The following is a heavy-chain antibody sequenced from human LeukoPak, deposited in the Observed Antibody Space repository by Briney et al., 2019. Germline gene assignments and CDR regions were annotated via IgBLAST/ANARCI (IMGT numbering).Heavy chain of an antibody. CDR2: IIPIFGTA. V-gene: IGHV1-69*13. CDR3: ARTLPASYDFDY. J-gene: IGHJ4*02. CDR1: GGTFSSYA. D-gene: IGHD1-26*01. Sequence: SVKVSCKASGGTFSSYAISWVRQAPEQGLEWMGGIIPIFGTANYAQKFQGRVTITADESTSTAYMELSSLRSEDTAVYYCARTLPASYDFDYWGQGTLVTVSS.